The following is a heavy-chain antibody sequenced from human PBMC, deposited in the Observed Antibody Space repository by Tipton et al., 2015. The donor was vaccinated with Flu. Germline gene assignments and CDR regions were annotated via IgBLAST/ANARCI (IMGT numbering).Heavy chain of an antibody. Sequence: SLRLSCAASGFTFSSYSMNWVRQAPGKGLEWVSYISSSSSTIYYADSVKGRFTISRDNAKNSLYLQMNSLRAEDTALYHCARALSLAPRGAFDIWGQGTMVTVSS. CDR2: ISSSSSTI. J-gene: IGHJ3*02. V-gene: IGHV3-48*04. CDR3: ARALSLAPRGAFDI. CDR1: GFTFSSYS.